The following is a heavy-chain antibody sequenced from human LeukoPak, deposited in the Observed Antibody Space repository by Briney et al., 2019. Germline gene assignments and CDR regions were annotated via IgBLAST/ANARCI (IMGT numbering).Heavy chain of an antibody. CDR3: ARQNPSYYDLWSGFIQYYFDY. V-gene: IGHV4-39*01. Sequence: SETLSLTCAVYGGSFSGYYWGWIRQPPGKGLEWIGSIYYSGSTYYNPSLKSRVTISVDTSKNQFSLKLSSVTAADTAVYYCARQNPSYYDLWSGFIQYYFDYWGQGTLVTVSS. D-gene: IGHD3-3*01. CDR1: GGSFSGYY. J-gene: IGHJ4*02. CDR2: IYYSGST.